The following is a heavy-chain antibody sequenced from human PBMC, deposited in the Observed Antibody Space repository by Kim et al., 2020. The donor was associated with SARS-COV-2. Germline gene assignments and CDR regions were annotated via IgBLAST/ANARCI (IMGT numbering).Heavy chain of an antibody. CDR1: GFTFSSYW. Sequence: GGSLRLSCVASGFTFSSYWMTWVRQAPGRGLEWVANIKQDGSEKYYMDSVEGRFTISRDNAKNSLYLQMNSLRAEDTAVYYCTRDLEVWGQGTLVTVSS. CDR2: IKQDGSEK. V-gene: IGHV3-7*01. CDR3: TRDLEV. J-gene: IGHJ4*02.